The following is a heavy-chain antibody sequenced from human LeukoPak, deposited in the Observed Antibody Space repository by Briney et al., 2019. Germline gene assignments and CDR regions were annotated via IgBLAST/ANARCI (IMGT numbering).Heavy chain of an antibody. J-gene: IGHJ6*03. CDR1: GYSISSGYY. D-gene: IGHD2-2*01. Sequence: ASETLSLTCAVSGYSISSGYYWGWIRQPPGKGLEWIGSIYHSGSTYYNPSLKSRVTISVDTSKNQFSLKLSSVTAADTAVYYCARLSVVPAAMQFYYYYHMDVWGKGTTVTVSS. CDR2: IYHSGST. V-gene: IGHV4-38-2*01. CDR3: ARLSVVPAAMQFYYYYHMDV.